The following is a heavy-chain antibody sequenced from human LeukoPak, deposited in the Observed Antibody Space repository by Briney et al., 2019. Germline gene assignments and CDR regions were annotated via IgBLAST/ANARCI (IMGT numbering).Heavy chain of an antibody. CDR1: GFTFSELC. CDR3: ATDHYRSGYDWGDY. J-gene: IGHJ4*02. D-gene: IGHD5-12*01. Sequence: ASVKVSCKVSGFTFSELCIYWVRQAPGKGLEWMGGFDPLAGKTIYAQRFQGRVTVTEDTSTDTAYMVLSSLRSDDTAVYYCATDHYRSGYDWGDYWGQGTLIT. V-gene: IGHV1-24*01. CDR2: FDPLAGKT.